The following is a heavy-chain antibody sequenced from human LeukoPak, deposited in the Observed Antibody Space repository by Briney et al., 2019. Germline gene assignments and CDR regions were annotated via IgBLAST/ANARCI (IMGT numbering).Heavy chain of an antibody. J-gene: IGHJ4*02. CDR1: GFTFSSYW. CDR2: IKQDGSEK. V-gene: IGHV3-7*03. CDR3: ASYFGDYAPGEDY. D-gene: IGHD4-17*01. Sequence: GGSLRLSCAASGFTFSSYWMSWVRQAPGKGLEWVANIKQDGSEKYYVDSVKGRFTISRDNAKNSLYLQMNSLRAEDTAVYYCASYFGDYAPGEDYWGQGTLVTVPS.